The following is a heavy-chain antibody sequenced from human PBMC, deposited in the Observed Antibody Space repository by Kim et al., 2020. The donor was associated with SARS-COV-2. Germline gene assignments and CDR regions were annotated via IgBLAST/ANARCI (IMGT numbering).Heavy chain of an antibody. J-gene: IGHJ3*02. V-gene: IGHV3-33*01. D-gene: IGHD3-22*01. CDR2: IWYDGSKE. CDR3: TRGEDYFDGSSYSFNI. CDR1: GFTFSSFA. Sequence: GGSLRLSCAASGFTFSSFAMHWVRQTPGKGLEWVAVIWYDGSKEYYADSVKGRITISRDNSKNTLYLQINSLGAEDTAVYYCTRGEDYFDGSSYSFNIWGQGQWSPSPQ.